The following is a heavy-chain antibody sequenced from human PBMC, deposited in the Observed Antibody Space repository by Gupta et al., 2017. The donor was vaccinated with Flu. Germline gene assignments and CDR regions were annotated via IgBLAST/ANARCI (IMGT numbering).Heavy chain of an antibody. J-gene: IGHJ4*02. CDR2: ISWGSTNI. CDR3: AKGVGVNTSKVY. D-gene: IGHD3-22*01. V-gene: IGHV3-9*01. Sequence: VRQAPGKGLEWVAGISWGSTNIDYADSVKGRFTISRDNGKKYLYLQMNSLRPEDTALYYCAKGVGVNTSKVYWGQGSQVTVSA.